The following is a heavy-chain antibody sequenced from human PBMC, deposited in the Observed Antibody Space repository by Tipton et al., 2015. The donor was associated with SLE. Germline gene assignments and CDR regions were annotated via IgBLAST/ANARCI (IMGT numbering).Heavy chain of an antibody. Sequence: TLSLTCTVSGDSISSGNYYWTWIRQPAGKGLEWIGRIFSRGSTNNNPSLTSRVTMSVDTSKNQFSLKLTSVTAADTAVYYCARLEDPFGIFGVPKGWFDPWGQGTLVTVSS. CDR1: GDSISSGNYY. CDR2: IFSRGST. CDR3: ARLEDPFGIFGVPKGWFDP. J-gene: IGHJ5*02. V-gene: IGHV4-61*02. D-gene: IGHD3-3*01.